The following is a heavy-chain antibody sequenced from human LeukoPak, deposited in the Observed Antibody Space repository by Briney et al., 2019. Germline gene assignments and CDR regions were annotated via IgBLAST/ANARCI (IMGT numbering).Heavy chain of an antibody. V-gene: IGHV3-74*01. CDR3: VRVTCSSSTSCATVDF. CDR2: INNDGSST. CDR1: GFTFSSHW. D-gene: IGHD2-2*01. J-gene: IGHJ4*02. Sequence: GGSLRLSCAASGFTFSSHWMHWVRQAPGQGLVWVSRINNDGSSTSYADSVQGRFTISRDNAKNAVHLQMNSLRAEDTAVYYCVRVTCSSSTSCATVDFWGQGTLVTVSS.